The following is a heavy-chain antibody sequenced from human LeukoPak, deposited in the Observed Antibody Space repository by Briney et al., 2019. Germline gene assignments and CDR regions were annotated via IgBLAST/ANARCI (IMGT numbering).Heavy chain of an antibody. J-gene: IGHJ4*02. Sequence: GGSLRLSCAASGFTFSSYAMSWVRQAPGKGLEWVSYISSSGSTIYYADSVKGRFTISRDNAKNSLYLQMNSLRAEDTAVYYCARTSSSWSTRWGQGTLVTVSS. CDR3: ARTSSSWSTR. D-gene: IGHD6-13*01. CDR1: GFTFSSYA. V-gene: IGHV3-48*04. CDR2: ISSSGSTI.